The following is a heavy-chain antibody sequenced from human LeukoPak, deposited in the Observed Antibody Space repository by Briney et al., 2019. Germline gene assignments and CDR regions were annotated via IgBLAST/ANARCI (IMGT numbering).Heavy chain of an antibody. D-gene: IGHD6-19*01. V-gene: IGHV4-59*01. Sequence: LETLSLTCTVSGGSISPYYWSWIRQPPGKGLEWIGYISYSGSTNYNPSLKSRVTISVDTSKNQFSLKLTSVTAADTAVYYCARGGSGTGWYAGDYWGQGTLVTVSS. CDR2: ISYSGST. J-gene: IGHJ4*02. CDR1: GGSISPYY. CDR3: ARGGSGTGWYAGDY.